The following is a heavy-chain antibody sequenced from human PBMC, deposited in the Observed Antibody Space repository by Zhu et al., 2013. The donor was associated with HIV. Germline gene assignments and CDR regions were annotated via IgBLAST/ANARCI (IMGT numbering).Heavy chain of an antibody. CDR1: GFTFTSSA. J-gene: IGHJ6*02. V-gene: IGHV1-58*01. CDR2: IVVGSGNT. CDR3: AASHGYYGSYYYYGMDV. Sequence: QLVQSGPEVKKPGTSVKVSCKASGFTFTSSAVQWVRQARGQRLEWIGWIVVGSGNTNYAQKFQERVTITRDMSTSTAYMELSSLRSEDTAVYYCAASHGYYGSYYYYGMDVWGQGTTVTVSS. D-gene: IGHD3-10*01.